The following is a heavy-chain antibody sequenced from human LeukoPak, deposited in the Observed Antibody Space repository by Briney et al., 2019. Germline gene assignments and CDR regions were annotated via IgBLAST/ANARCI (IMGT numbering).Heavy chain of an antibody. D-gene: IGHD2-21*02. CDR3: AKPAYCGGDCYSSPFQH. Sequence: GRSLTLSCAASGFTLSSSGMHWVRQAPGKGLEWVAFVSYDGGKKYYADSVKGRFTISRDNSKNTLYLQMNSLRAEDTAVYYCAKPAYCGGDCYSSPFQHWGQGTLVTVYS. CDR2: VSYDGGKK. CDR1: GFTLSSSG. V-gene: IGHV3-30*18. J-gene: IGHJ1*01.